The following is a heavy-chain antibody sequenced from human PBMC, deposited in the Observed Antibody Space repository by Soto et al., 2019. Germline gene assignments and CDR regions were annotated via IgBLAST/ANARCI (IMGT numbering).Heavy chain of an antibody. CDR2: ISDDGNNK. V-gene: IGHV3-30-3*01. D-gene: IGHD6-19*01. CDR1: GFIFSRYA. CDR3: AKEDQWLAPDY. J-gene: IGHJ4*02. Sequence: LRLSCAASGFIFSRYAMHWVRQAPGKGLEWVAVISDDGNNKHYADSVKGRFTISRDNSKNTLFLEMSSLRDEDTAVYYCAKEDQWLAPDYWGQGTLVTVSS.